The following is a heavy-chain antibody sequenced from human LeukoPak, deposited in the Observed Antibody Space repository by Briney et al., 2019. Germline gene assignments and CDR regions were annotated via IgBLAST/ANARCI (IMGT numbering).Heavy chain of an antibody. D-gene: IGHD4-11*01. CDR1: GYTFTSYD. J-gene: IGHJ1*01. Sequence: GASVKVSCKASGYTFTSYDINWVRQATGHGLEWMGWMNPNSGNTGYAQKFQDRVTMTRNTSISTAYMELSSLRSEDTAVYYCARGYDYLYAEYFQHWGQGTLVTVSS. CDR2: MNPNSGNT. CDR3: ARGYDYLYAEYFQH. V-gene: IGHV1-8*01.